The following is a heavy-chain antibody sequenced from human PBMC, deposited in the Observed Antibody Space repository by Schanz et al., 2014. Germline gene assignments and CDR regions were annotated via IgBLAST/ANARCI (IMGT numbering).Heavy chain of an antibody. D-gene: IGHD1-1*01. V-gene: IGHV3-74*01. J-gene: IGHJ4*02. CDR2: IKSDGSST. CDR3: ARDRRNADLDY. CDR1: GFTFSSYW. Sequence: EMQLLESGGGLIQPGGSLRLSCAASGFTFSSYWMHWVRQVPGKGLVWVSRIKSDGSSTSYADSVKGRFTISRDNAKNSLYLEMNSLRAEDTALYYCARDRRNADLDYWGQGTLVTVSS.